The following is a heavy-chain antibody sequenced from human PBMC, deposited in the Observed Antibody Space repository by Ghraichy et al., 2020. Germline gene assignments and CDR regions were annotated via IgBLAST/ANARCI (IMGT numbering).Heavy chain of an antibody. Sequence: SETLSLTCSVSGGFMSPFHWSWVRKSPGKGLEWIGNIFYTGTATYNSALKSRVTISIDTSTNQFSLKLRSMTAADTAVYYCARVMTSYCGGDCYSHYFAFWGQGTLVTASS. CDR2: IFYTGTA. J-gene: IGHJ4*02. D-gene: IGHD2-21*02. CDR1: GGFMSPFH. V-gene: IGHV4-59*01. CDR3: ARVMTSYCGGDCYSHYFAF.